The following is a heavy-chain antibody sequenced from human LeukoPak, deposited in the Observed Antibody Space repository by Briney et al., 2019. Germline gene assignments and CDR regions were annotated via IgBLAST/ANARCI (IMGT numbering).Heavy chain of an antibody. D-gene: IGHD1-14*01. CDR3: TSGTQSDY. CDR2: ISSSVTTE. V-gene: IGHV3-48*03. J-gene: IGHJ4*02. CDR1: GFTFSSYE. Sequence: GGSLRLSCEASGFTFSSYEMNWVRQAPGKGLEWVSCISSSVTTEYYADSVKGRFTISRDNAKNSLFLQLNSLRAEDTAVYYCTSGTQSDYWGQGTLVTVSS.